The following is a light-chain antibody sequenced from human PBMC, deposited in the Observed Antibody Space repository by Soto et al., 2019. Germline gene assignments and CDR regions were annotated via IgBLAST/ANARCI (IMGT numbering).Light chain of an antibody. Sequence: EIVLTQSPATLSLSPGERATLSCKASQNVNNHLVWYQQKSGQAPRLVMYDTSTRASDFPARFSGRGSGTDFPLTSSCLDPEDSAVYYCQQRTSWPPTFGQGTRRDMK. CDR1: QNVNNH. CDR3: QQRTSWPPT. V-gene: IGKV3-11*01. CDR2: DTS. J-gene: IGKJ5*01.